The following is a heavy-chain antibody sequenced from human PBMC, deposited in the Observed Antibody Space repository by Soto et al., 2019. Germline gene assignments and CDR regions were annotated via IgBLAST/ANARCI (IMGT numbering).Heavy chain of an antibody. CDR3: ARGSKPMGMDV. V-gene: IGHV1-69*02. Sequence: QVQLVQSGAEVKKPGSSVKVSCKASGGTFSSYTISWVRQAPGQGLEWMGRIIPILGIANYAQKFQGRVTITADKSTSTAYLELSSLRAEDTAVYYCARGSKPMGMDVWGQGTTVTVSS. J-gene: IGHJ6*02. CDR2: IIPILGIA. D-gene: IGHD3-10*01. CDR1: GGTFSSYT.